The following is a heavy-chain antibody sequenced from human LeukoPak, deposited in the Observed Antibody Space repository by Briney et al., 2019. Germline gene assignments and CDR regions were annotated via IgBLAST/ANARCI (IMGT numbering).Heavy chain of an antibody. CDR3: ATIRYGAFDI. CDR1: GGSFSGYY. V-gene: IGHV4-34*01. D-gene: IGHD3-9*01. J-gene: IGHJ3*02. Sequence: PSETLSLTCAVYGGSFSGYYWSWIRQPPGKGLEWIGEINHSGSTNYNPSLESRVTISVDTSKNQFSLKLSSVTAADTAVYYCATIRYGAFDIWGQGTMVTVSS. CDR2: INHSGST.